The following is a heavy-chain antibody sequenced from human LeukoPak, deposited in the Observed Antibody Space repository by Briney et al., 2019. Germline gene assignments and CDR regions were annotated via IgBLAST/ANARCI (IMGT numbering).Heavy chain of an antibody. CDR3: ARTYYDILTGQYIDAFDI. J-gene: IGHJ3*02. CDR2: IYYSGSI. CDR1: GYSISSSNW. Sequence: PSDTLSLTCAVSGYSISSSNWWGWIRQPPGKGLEWIGYIYYSGSIYYNPSLKSRVTMSVDTSKNQFSLKLSSVTAVDTAVYYCARTYYDILTGQYIDAFDIWGQGTMVTVSS. D-gene: IGHD3-9*01. V-gene: IGHV4-28*05.